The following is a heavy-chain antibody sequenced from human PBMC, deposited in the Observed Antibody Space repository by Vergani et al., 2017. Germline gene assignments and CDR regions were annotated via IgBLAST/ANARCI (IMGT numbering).Heavy chain of an antibody. CDR2: IDWDDDT. Sequence: QVTLKESGPALVNPTQTLTLTCTFSGFSLTTYGMRVSWIRQPPGKALEWLARIDWDDDTYYRTSLRTRLTISKDTFKNQVALTMTNMDPVDTATYYCARTLSDSRGYYLDYWGQGTLVTVSS. CDR1: GFSLTTYGMR. CDR3: ARTLSDSRGYYLDY. V-gene: IGHV2-70*04. D-gene: IGHD3-22*01. J-gene: IGHJ4*02.